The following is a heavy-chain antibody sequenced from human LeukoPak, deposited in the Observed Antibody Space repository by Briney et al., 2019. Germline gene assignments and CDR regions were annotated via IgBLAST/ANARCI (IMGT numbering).Heavy chain of an antibody. CDR1: GFTFSSYG. CDR2: IWYDGSNK. D-gene: IGHD1-26*01. Sequence: PGRSLRLSCAASGFTFSSYGMHWVRQAPGKGLEWVAVIWYDGSNKYYADSVKGRFIISRDNAKNSLYLQMNSLRAEDTAVYYCARDPLYGGSSLGNTFDIWGQGTVVTVSS. V-gene: IGHV3-33*01. J-gene: IGHJ3*02. CDR3: ARDPLYGGSSLGNTFDI.